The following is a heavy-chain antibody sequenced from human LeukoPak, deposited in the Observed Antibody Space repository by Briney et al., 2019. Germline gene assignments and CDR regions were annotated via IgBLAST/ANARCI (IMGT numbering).Heavy chain of an antibody. CDR3: ALSGGSDWYGLEC. J-gene: IGHJ4*02. CDR1: GFTFSSYA. V-gene: IGHV3-23*01. Sequence: PGGSLRLSCAASGFTFSSYAMSWVRQAPAKGLEWMSAISVSATTYYADSVKGRFTISRDNSKNTLYLQMNSLRAEDTALYYCALSGGSDWYGLECWGQGTLVTVSS. D-gene: IGHD6-13*01. CDR2: ISVSATT.